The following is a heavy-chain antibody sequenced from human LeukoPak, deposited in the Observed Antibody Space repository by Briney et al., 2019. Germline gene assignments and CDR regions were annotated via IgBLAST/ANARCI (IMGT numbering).Heavy chain of an antibody. CDR3: ARWAGYCSITNCYTAFDY. Sequence: SVKVSCKASGGTFSSYAINWVRQAPGQGLEWMGGITPIFGTANYAQRFQGRVTITADESTSTAYMELSSLRSEDTAVYYCARWAGYCSITNCYTAFDYWGQGTLVTVSS. V-gene: IGHV1-69*01. CDR2: ITPIFGTA. J-gene: IGHJ4*02. D-gene: IGHD2-2*02. CDR1: GGTFSSYA.